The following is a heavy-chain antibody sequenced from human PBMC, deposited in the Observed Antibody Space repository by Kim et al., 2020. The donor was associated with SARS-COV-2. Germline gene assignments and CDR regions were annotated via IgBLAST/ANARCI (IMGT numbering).Heavy chain of an antibody. Sequence: GGSLRLSCAASGFTFSSYGMHWVRQAPGKGLEWVAGIWYDGSNKYYADSVKGRFTISRDNSKNTLYLQMNSLRAEDTAVYYCAKAGGSDYDYVWGSYRWDWFDPWGQGALVTVSS. CDR1: GFTFSSYG. J-gene: IGHJ5*02. CDR2: IWYDGSNK. CDR3: AKAGGSDYDYVWGSYRWDWFDP. V-gene: IGHV3-33*06. D-gene: IGHD3-16*02.